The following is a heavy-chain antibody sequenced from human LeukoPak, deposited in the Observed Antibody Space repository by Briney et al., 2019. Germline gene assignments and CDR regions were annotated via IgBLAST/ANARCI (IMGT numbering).Heavy chain of an antibody. V-gene: IGHV3-7*02. J-gene: IGHJ1*01. CDR1: GFFFSSYW. CDR2: IKQDGSDK. Sequence: GGSLRLSCEASGFFFSSYWMTWVRQAPGKGLEWVANIKQDGSDKNYVDSVKGRFTISRDNTKNSFYLQLNSLRAEDTAVYYCAIASGSYYGGEYFQHWGQGTLVTVSS. CDR3: AIASGSYYGGEYFQH. D-gene: IGHD3-10*01.